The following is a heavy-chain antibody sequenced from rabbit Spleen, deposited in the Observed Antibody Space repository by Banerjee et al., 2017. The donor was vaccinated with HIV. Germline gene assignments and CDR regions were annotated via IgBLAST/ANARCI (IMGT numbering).Heavy chain of an antibody. D-gene: IGHD8-1*01. Sequence: QSLEESGGDLVKPGASLTLTCTASGVSFSSSDYMCWVRQAPGKGLEWIACINVVTGKAVYASWAKGRFTISKTSSTTVTLQMTSLTAADTATYFCARDSGSSFSSYGMDLWGQGTLVTVS. V-gene: IGHV1S40*01. J-gene: IGHJ6*01. CDR2: INVVTGKA. CDR1: GVSFSSSDY. CDR3: ARDSGSSFSSYGMDL.